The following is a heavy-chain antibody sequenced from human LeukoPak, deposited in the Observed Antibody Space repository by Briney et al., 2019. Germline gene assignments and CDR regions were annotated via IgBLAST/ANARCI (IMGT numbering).Heavy chain of an antibody. V-gene: IGHV3-23*01. CDR1: GFTFSSYG. J-gene: IGHJ4*02. Sequence: GGSLRLSCAASGFTFSSYGRSWLRQAPGKGLEWVSAISGSGGSTYYADSVKGRFTISRDNAKITLYLQMNSLKAEDTAVYYCARRGAAAGTGDYWGQGTLVTVSS. CDR2: ISGSGGST. D-gene: IGHD6-13*01. CDR3: ARRGAAAGTGDY.